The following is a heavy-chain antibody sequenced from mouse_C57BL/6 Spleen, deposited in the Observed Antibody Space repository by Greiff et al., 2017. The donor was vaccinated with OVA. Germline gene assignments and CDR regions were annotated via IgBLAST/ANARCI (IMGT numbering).Heavy chain of an antibody. J-gene: IGHJ2*01. CDR3: ARSPYGNYGYYFDY. V-gene: IGHV1-18*01. D-gene: IGHD2-10*02. Sequence: EVQLQQSGPELVKPGASVKIPCKASGYTFTDYNMDWVKQSHGKSLEWIGDINPNNGGTIYNQKFKGKATLTVDKSSSTAYMELRSLTSEDTAVYYCARSPYGNYGYYFDYWGQGTTLTVSS. CDR1: GYTFTDYN. CDR2: INPNNGGT.